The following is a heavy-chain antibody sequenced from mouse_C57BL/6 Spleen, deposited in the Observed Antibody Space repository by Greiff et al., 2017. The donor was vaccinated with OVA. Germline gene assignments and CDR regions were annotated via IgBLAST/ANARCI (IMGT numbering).Heavy chain of an antibody. CDR3: ARWDYGSSEGCDY. Sequence: QVQLQQSGAELVKPGASVKISCKASGYAFSSYWMNWVKQRPGKGLEWIGQIYPGDGDTNYNGKFKGKATLTADKSSSTAYMQLSSLTSEDSAVYFSARWDYGSSEGCDYWGQGTTLTVSS. CDR2: IYPGDGDT. D-gene: IGHD1-1*01. J-gene: IGHJ2*01. V-gene: IGHV1-80*01. CDR1: GYAFSSYW.